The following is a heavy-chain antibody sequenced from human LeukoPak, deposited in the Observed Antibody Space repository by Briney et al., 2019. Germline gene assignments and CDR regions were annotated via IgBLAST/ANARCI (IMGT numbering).Heavy chain of an antibody. V-gene: IGHV3-7*01. CDR1: EFTFSSFW. CDR2: IKQDGSEK. Sequence: GGSLRLSCAASEFTFSSFWMSWVRQAPGKGLEWVANIKQDGSEKYYVDSVKGRFTISRDNAKNSPYLQMNSLRVEDTAVYYCARDKIVGATLFDAWGQGTLVTVSS. CDR3: ARDKIVGATLFDA. J-gene: IGHJ4*02. D-gene: IGHD2/OR15-2a*01.